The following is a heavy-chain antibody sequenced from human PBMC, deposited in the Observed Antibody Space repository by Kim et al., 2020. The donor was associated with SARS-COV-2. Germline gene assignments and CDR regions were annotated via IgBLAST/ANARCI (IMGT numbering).Heavy chain of an antibody. CDR3: ARDLVPAYDYVWGSYRYSDAFDI. CDR1: GYTFTSYA. Sequence: ASVKVSCKASGYTFTSYAMNWVRQAPGQGLEWMGWINTNTGNPTYAQGFTGRFVFSLDTSVSTAYLQISSLKAEDTAVYYCARDLVPAYDYVWGSYRYSDAFDIWGQGTMVTVSS. V-gene: IGHV7-4-1*02. CDR2: INTNTGNP. J-gene: IGHJ3*02. D-gene: IGHD3-16*02.